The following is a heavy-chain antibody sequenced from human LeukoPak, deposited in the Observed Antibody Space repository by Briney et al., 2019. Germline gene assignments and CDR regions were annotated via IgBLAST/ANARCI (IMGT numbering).Heavy chain of an antibody. Sequence: GGSLRLSCAASGFTFSSYGMHWVRQAPGKGLEWVAFIRYDGSNKYYADSVKGRFTISRGNSKNTLYLQMNSLRAEDTAVYYCAKDGADSSSWYADYYYYMDVWGKGTTVTISS. CDR3: AKDGADSSSWYADYYYYMDV. CDR1: GFTFSSYG. D-gene: IGHD6-13*01. CDR2: IRYDGSNK. J-gene: IGHJ6*03. V-gene: IGHV3-30*02.